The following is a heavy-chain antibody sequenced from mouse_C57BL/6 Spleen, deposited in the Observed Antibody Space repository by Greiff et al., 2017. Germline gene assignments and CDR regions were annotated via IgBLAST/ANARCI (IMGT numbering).Heavy chain of an antibody. D-gene: IGHD2-12*01. CDR3: VLTGGYYNWYFDV. CDR1: GFTFSDYY. CDR2: INSEGSST. J-gene: IGHJ1*03. V-gene: IGHV5-16*01. Sequence: EVKLMESEGGLVQPGSSMKLSCTASGFTFSDYYMAWVRQVPEKGLEWVANINSEGSSTYYLDSLKSSFIISRDNAKNILYLQMSSLKSEDTATYYCVLTGGYYNWYFDVWGTGTTVTVSA.